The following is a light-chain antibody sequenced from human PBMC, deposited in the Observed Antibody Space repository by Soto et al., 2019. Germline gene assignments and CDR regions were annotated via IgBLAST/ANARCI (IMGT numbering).Light chain of an antibody. J-gene: IGKJ4*01. Sequence: DIPMTQSPSSLSASVGDRVTITCRASQNISSYLNWYQQEPGKAPKLLIYATSSLQSGVPTRFSGSGPGTDFTLTISSLQPEDFATYYCQQSYSTLLTVGGGTKVEI. CDR3: QQSYSTLLT. V-gene: IGKV1-39*01. CDR2: ATS. CDR1: QNISSY.